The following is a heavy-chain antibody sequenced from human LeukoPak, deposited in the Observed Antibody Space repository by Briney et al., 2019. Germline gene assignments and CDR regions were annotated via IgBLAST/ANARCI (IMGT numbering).Heavy chain of an antibody. D-gene: IGHD3-3*01. J-gene: IGHJ6*02. CDR3: ARGGRITIFGVVITKLHYYYGMDV. Sequence: YPSETLSLTCTVSGGSISSYYWSWIRQPPGKGLEWIGYIYYSGSTNYNPSLKSRVTISVDTSKNQFSLKLSSVTAADTAVYYCARGGRITIFGVVITKLHYYYGMDVWGQGTTVTVSS. CDR2: IYYSGST. CDR1: GGSISSYY. V-gene: IGHV4-59*12.